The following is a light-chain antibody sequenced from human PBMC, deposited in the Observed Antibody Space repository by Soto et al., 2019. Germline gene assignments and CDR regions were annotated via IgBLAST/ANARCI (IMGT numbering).Light chain of an antibody. CDR3: QQRSYPIT. V-gene: IGKV3D-20*02. CDR2: AAS. J-gene: IGKJ5*01. CDR1: QSIRSSS. Sequence: EIVLTPSPGTLSLSPVERATLSCRASQSIRSSSLAWYQQKPGQAPRLLIYAASTRATGIPDRFSGSGSGTDFTLTISRLEPEDFAVYYCQQRSYPITFGQGTRLEIK.